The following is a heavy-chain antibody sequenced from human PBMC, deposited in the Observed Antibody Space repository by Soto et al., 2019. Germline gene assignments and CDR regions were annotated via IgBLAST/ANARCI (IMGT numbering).Heavy chain of an antibody. D-gene: IGHD3-22*01. J-gene: IGHJ4*02. CDR2: IKSTAYGGTT. CDR3: TTDDTSGYYFQY. CDR1: NFTFTYAW. Sequence: SWVVSNFTFTYAWMSWVRQAPGKGLEWVGRIKSTAYGGTTDYAAPLKDRFTISRDDSKSTLYLQMTSLRTEDTARYYCTTDDTSGYYFQYWGQGTLVTVSS. V-gene: IGHV3-15*01.